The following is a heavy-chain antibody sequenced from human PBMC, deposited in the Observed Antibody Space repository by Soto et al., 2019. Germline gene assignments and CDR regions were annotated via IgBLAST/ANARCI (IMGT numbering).Heavy chain of an antibody. CDR2: IIPIFGTA. CDR3: ARGKRVATIKPSYYYYYGMDV. J-gene: IGHJ6*02. Sequence: GASVKVSCKASGGTFSSYAISWVRQAPGQGLEWMGGIIPIFGTANYAQKFQGRVTITADESTSTAYMELSSRRSEDTAVYYCARGKRVATIKPSYYYYYGMDVWGQGTTVTVSS. D-gene: IGHD5-12*01. CDR1: GGTFSSYA. V-gene: IGHV1-69*13.